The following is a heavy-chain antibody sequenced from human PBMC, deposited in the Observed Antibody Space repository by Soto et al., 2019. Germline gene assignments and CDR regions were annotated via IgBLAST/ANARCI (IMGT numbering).Heavy chain of an antibody. CDR1: GFPFSSYA. J-gene: IGHJ4*02. CDR3: AKDSTTVTTGFDY. Sequence: EVQLLESGGGLVQPGGSLRLSCAASGFPFSSYAMGWVRQAPGKGLEWVSAISGSGVSTYYADSVKGRFTISRDNSKNTLYLQMNSLRAEDTAVYYCAKDSTTVTTGFDYWGQGTLVTVSS. V-gene: IGHV3-23*01. CDR2: ISGSGVST. D-gene: IGHD4-17*01.